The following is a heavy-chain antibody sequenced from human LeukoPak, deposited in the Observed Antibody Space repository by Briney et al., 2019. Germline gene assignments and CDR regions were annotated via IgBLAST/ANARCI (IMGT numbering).Heavy chain of an antibody. V-gene: IGHV3-30*02. Sequence: GGSLRLSCAASGFTFSSYGMHWVRQAPGKGLEWVAFIRYDGSNKYYADSVKGRFTISRDNSKNTLYLQMNSLGAEDTAVYYCAKDRGSYAVFDYWGQGTLVTVSS. CDR2: IRYDGSNK. J-gene: IGHJ4*02. CDR3: AKDRGSYAVFDY. CDR1: GFTFSSYG. D-gene: IGHD3-16*01.